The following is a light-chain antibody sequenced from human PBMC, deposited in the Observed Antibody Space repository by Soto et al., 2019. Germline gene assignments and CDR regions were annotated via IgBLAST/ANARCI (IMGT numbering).Light chain of an antibody. J-gene: IGLJ1*01. Sequence: QSALTQPPSASGSPGQSVTISCTGTPSDVGGYNYVSWYQHHPAKGPKLMIYEVSNRPSGLSDRFSGSKSGNTASLTISGLQAEDEADYYCSSYTSSNTLVFGSGTKVTVL. CDR2: EVS. V-gene: IGLV2-14*01. CDR3: SSYTSSNTLV. CDR1: PSDVGGYNY.